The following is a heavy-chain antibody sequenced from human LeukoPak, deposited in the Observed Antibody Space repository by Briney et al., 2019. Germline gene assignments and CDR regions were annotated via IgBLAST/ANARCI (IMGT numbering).Heavy chain of an antibody. Sequence: SETLSLTCTVSGDSITSYYWSWIRQPPGKGLEWIGYIYYSGSTNYNPSLKSRVTISVDTSKNQFSLKLSSVTAADTAVYYCARVFSSSWYSEVYYYMDVWGKGTTVTVSS. CDR1: GDSITSYY. CDR2: IYYSGST. CDR3: ARVFSSSWYSEVYYYMDV. J-gene: IGHJ6*03. D-gene: IGHD6-13*01. V-gene: IGHV4-59*01.